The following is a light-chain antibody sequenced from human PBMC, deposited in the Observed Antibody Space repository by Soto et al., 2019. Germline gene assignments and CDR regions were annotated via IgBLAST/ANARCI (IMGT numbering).Light chain of an antibody. CDR2: DVS. CDR3: TSYTSSSPLYV. V-gene: IGLV2-14*01. J-gene: IGLJ1*01. Sequence: QSALTQPASVSGSPGQSITISCTGTSSDVGGYNYVSWYQQHPGKAPKLMIYDVSNRPSGVSNRFSGSKSGNTASLTISGLRAEDGGDYYCTSYTSSSPLYVFGTGPKVTVL. CDR1: SSDVGGYNY.